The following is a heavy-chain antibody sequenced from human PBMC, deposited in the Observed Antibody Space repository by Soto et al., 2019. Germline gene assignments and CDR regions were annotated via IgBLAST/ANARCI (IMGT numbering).Heavy chain of an antibody. J-gene: IGHJ4*02. CDR1: GFTFSNAW. CDR2: SKTDGGTT. D-gene: IGHD3-22*01. Sequence: EVQLVESGGGLVKPGGSLRLSCAASGFTFSNAWMKSKTDGGTTDYAAPVKGRFTISRDDSKNTLYLQMNSLKTEDTAVYYCTTEPVTMIVVVPSSGWGQGTLVTVSS. V-gene: IGHV3-15*07. CDR3: TTEPVTMIVVVPSSG.